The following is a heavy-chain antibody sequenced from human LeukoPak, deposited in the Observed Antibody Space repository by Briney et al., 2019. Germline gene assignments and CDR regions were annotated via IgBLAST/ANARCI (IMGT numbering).Heavy chain of an antibody. CDR3: ARVGVPGGVYYGMDV. D-gene: IGHD1-1*01. V-gene: IGHV1-46*01. J-gene: IGHJ6*02. CDR1: GYTFTSHY. Sequence: ASVEVSCKASGYTFTSHYIHWVRQAPGQGLEWMGIINPSGGATNYAQKFQGRITVTRDTSTSTVYMELSSLRSDDTAVYYCARVGVPGGVYYGMDVWGQGTTVTVSS. CDR2: INPSGGAT.